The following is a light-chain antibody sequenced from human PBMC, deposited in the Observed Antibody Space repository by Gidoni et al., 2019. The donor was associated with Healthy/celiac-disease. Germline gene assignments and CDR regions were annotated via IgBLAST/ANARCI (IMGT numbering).Light chain of an antibody. Sequence: SCTGSSSNIGAGYDVHWYQQLPGTAPKLLIYGNSNRPSGVPDRFSGSKSGTSASLAITGLQAEDEADYYCQSYDSSLSGSFVVFGGGTKLTVL. CDR2: GNS. J-gene: IGLJ2*01. CDR1: SSNIGAGYD. V-gene: IGLV1-40*01. CDR3: QSYDSSLSGSFVV.